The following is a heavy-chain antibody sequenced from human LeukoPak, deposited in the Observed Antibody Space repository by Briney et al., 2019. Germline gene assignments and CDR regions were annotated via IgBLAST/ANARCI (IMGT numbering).Heavy chain of an antibody. Sequence: GGSLRLSCAASGFTFSSYEMNWVRQAPGKGLEWVSYISSSGSTIYYADSVKGRFTISRDNAKNSLYLQMNSLRAEDTAVYYCAKAPPKEHDFWSGYYNYMDVWGKGTTVTVSS. CDR2: ISSSGSTI. V-gene: IGHV3-48*03. J-gene: IGHJ6*03. CDR3: AKAPPKEHDFWSGYYNYMDV. D-gene: IGHD3-3*01. CDR1: GFTFSSYE.